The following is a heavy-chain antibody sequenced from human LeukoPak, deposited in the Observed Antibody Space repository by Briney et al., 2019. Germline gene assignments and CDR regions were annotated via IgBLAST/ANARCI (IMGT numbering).Heavy chain of an antibody. CDR2: ISAYNGNT. J-gene: IGHJ5*02. D-gene: IGHD3-16*01. V-gene: IGHV1-18*01. CDR1: GYTFTSYG. CDR3: ARDLADGSNWFDP. Sequence: GASVKVSCKASGYTFTSYGISWVRQAPRQGLEWMGWISAYNGNTNYAQKLQGRGTMTTDTSTSTAYMELRSLRSDDRAVYYWARDLADGSNWFDPWGQGTLVTVSS.